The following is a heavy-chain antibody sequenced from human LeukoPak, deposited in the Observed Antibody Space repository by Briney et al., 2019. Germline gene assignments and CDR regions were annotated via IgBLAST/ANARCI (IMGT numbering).Heavy chain of an antibody. D-gene: IGHD3-22*01. V-gene: IGHV4-34*01. CDR1: GGSFIGYY. CDR3: ARSSRQWLLRSYFDY. J-gene: IGHJ4*02. Sequence: SETLSLTCAVYGGSFIGYYWSWIRQPPGKGLEWIGEINHSGSTNYNPSLKSRVTISVDTSKNQFSLKLSSVTAADTAVYYCARSSRQWLLRSYFDYWGQGTLVTVSS. CDR2: INHSGST.